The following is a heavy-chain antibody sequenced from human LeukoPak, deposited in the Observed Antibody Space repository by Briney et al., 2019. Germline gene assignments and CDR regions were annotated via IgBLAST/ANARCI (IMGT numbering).Heavy chain of an antibody. Sequence: ASVKVSCTASGYTFTSYGISWVRQAPGQGLEGMGWISAYNGNTNYAQKLQGRVTMTTAASKSTAFTELSSLASDAAAFYSSARNAKGCCSSTSCPHDYWGQGTLVTVAS. CDR1: GYTFTSYG. CDR2: ISAYNGNT. V-gene: IGHV1-18*01. CDR3: ARNAKGCCSSTSCPHDY. J-gene: IGHJ4*02. D-gene: IGHD2-2*01.